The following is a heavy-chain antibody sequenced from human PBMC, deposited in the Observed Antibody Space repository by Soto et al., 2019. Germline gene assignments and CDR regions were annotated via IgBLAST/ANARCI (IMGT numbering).Heavy chain of an antibody. CDR2: ISYDGSYK. CDR1: GFTFSSYG. V-gene: IGHV3-30*03. CDR3: ARRDGYSSGWYRGYFYD. Sequence: QVQLEESGGGVVQPGRSLRLSCEASGFTFSSYGMHWVRQAPGKGLEWVAIISYDGSYKYYADSVKGRFTVSRDNSKNTLYLQMKSLRAEDTAVYYCARRDGYSSGWYRGYFYDWGPGTLVTVSS. J-gene: IGHJ4*02. D-gene: IGHD6-19*01.